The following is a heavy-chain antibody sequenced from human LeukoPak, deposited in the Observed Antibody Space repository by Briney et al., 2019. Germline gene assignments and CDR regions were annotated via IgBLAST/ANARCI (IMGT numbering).Heavy chain of an antibody. CDR2: IYYTQRT. CDR1: GGSISTSTNH. J-gene: IGHJ4*02. Sequence: SETLSLTCTVSGGSISTSTNHWGWLRQPPGKGLEWFGRIYYTQRTYYNPSLKSRVTISLDTSKNQFSLKLSSVTAADTAVYYCARRFTYYYDSSGYMWFDYWGQGTLVTVSS. CDR3: ARRFTYYYDSSGYMWFDY. V-gene: IGHV4-39*01. D-gene: IGHD3-22*01.